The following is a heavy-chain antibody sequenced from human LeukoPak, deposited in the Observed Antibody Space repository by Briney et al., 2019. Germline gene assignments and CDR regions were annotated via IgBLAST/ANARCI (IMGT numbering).Heavy chain of an antibody. V-gene: IGHV3-23*01. Sequence: GGSLRLSCAASGFTFSSYAMSWVRKAPGQGLECVSAINYSGGSTYYADSVKGRFTISRDSSKNTLYLQMNSLRVDDTAVYYCAKNWNLDNWGQGTLVTVSS. CDR3: AKNWNLDN. CDR1: GFTFSSYA. J-gene: IGHJ4*02. CDR2: INYSGGST. D-gene: IGHD1-1*01.